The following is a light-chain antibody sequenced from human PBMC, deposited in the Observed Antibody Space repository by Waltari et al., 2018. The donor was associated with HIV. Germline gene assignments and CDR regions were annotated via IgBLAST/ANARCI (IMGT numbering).Light chain of an antibody. CDR2: GAS. J-gene: IGKJ2*01. V-gene: IGKV1-39*01. CDR3: QQTFSPPRT. Sequence: INMTQSPSSLSASVGDRVTITCRASQNIIDYRSWYHQSPGKAPTLLTFGASTPQDVVSSRFSGSGSATDFALSIVGLQREDSGTYFCQQTFSPPRTFGPGT. CDR1: QNIIDY.